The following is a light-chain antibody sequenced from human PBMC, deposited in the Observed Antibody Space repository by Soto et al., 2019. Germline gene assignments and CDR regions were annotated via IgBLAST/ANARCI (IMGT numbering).Light chain of an antibody. CDR3: SSYTRSSTLEV. Sequence: QSALTQPASVSGSPGQSITIPCTGTSSDIGGHNYVSWYQQHPGKAPKLMIYDVSNRPSGVSNRFSGSKSGNTASLTISGRQADDEADYYCSSYTRSSTLEVFGTGTKLTVL. V-gene: IGLV2-14*03. CDR2: DVS. CDR1: SSDIGGHNY. J-gene: IGLJ1*01.